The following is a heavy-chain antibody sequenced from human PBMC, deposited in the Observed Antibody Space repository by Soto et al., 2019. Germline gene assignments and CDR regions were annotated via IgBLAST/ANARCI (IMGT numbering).Heavy chain of an antibody. D-gene: IGHD2-15*01. Sequence: QVQLVQSGAEVKKPGASVKVSCKPSGYTFTNYAVHWVRQAPGQRLEWMGWINAGNAKTKYSQKFQDRVTITEDTFATTTYMDLSSLRSEDTAVYYCARGPKSGNYSLSYFDYWGQGTLVTVSS. CDR1: GYTFTNYA. J-gene: IGHJ4*02. CDR3: ARGPKSGNYSLSYFDY. CDR2: INAGNAKT. V-gene: IGHV1-3*01.